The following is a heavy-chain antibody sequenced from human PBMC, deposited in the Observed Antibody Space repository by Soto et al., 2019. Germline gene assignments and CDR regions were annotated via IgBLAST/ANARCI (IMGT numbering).Heavy chain of an antibody. CDR1: GGSVSSGSYY. J-gene: IGHJ6*02. V-gene: IGHV4-61*01. D-gene: IGHD6-13*01. CDR2: IYYSGST. CDR3: ARDRRIAAATRPYYYYYHGMVV. Sequence: SETLSLTCTVSGGSVSSGSYYWSWIRQPPGKGLEWIGYIYYSGSTNYNPSLKSRVTISVDTSKNQFSLKLSSVTAADTAVYYCARDRRIAAATRPYYYYYHGMVVCGQGTTVTVSS.